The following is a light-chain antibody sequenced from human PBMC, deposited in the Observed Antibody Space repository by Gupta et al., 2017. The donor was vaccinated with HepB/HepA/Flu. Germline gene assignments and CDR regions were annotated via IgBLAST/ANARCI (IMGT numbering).Light chain of an antibody. CDR3: CSYTGGNSYQGI. J-gene: IGLJ2*01. CDR2: EIT. V-gene: IGLV2-23*02. CDR1: SSDVGGRNP. Sequence: QPALTQPASVSVSHGQSITISRTGTSSDVGGRNPVSWYQHHPGKAPKLIIYEITKRPSGVSGRFSGSRSGNTASLTISGLQAEDEANYYCCSYTGGNSYQGILGGGTKVTVL.